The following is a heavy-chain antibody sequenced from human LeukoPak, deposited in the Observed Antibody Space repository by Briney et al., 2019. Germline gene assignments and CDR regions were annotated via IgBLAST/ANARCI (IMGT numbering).Heavy chain of an antibody. CDR1: GFTFSSYS. CDR2: ISSSSSYI. CDR3: ARVPYSGGYYYVGY. D-gene: IGHD3-22*01. J-gene: IGHJ4*02. Sequence: PGGSLRLSCAASGFTFSSYSMNWVRQAPGKGLEWVSSISSSSSYIYYADSVKGRFTISRDNAKNSLYLQMNSLRAEDTAVYYCARVPYSGGYYYVGYWGQGTLVTVSS. V-gene: IGHV3-21*01.